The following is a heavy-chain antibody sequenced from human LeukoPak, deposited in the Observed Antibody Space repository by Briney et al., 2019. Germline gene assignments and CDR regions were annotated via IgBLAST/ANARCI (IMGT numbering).Heavy chain of an antibody. Sequence: SETLSLTCTVSGGSISSYYWSWIRQPPGKGLEWIGYIYYSGSTNYNPSLKSRVTISVDTSKNQFSLKLSSVTAADTAVYYCARGGILDAFDIWGQGTTVTVSS. V-gene: IGHV4-59*01. CDR3: ARGGILDAFDI. J-gene: IGHJ3*02. CDR2: IYYSGST. D-gene: IGHD3-16*01. CDR1: GGSISSYY.